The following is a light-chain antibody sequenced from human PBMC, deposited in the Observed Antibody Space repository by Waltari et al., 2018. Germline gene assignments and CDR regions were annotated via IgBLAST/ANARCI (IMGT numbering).Light chain of an antibody. J-gene: IGLJ1*01. V-gene: IGLV1-47*01. CDR1: SSNLESNY. Sequence: QSVLTQPPSASETPGQRVIISCSGSSSNLESNYLYWYQQPPGMAPKLLIYRNNRRPSGVPDRFTASKSGTFASLAISGLRSEDEAVYYCASWDETHYVFGSGTKVTVL. CDR3: ASWDETHYV. CDR2: RNN.